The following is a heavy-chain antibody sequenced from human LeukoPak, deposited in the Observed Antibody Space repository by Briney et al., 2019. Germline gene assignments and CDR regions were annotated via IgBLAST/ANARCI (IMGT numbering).Heavy chain of an antibody. D-gene: IGHD1-26*01. CDR1: GGSISSGGNF. CDR2: IYYSGTT. Sequence: PSETLSLTCTVSGGSISSGGNFWRWIRQRPGKGLEWIGFIYYSGTTYSNPSLKSRVAISADTSKNEFSLKLNSLTAADTAVYYCARGGSGSYYSVYYAVDVWGQGTTVTVS. V-gene: IGHV4-31*03. J-gene: IGHJ6*02. CDR3: ARGGSGSYYSVYYAVDV.